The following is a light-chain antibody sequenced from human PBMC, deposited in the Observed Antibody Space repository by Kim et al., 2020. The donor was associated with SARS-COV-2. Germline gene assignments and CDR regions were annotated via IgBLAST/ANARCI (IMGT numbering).Light chain of an antibody. CDR3: GTWETNREI. Sequence: APGQKVSISGSGNSSTIENKYISWYQQFSGRAPRLLIYDNHKRPSGIPDRFSGSRSGTSATLAITGLQTGDGADYYCGTWETNREIFGGGTQLTVL. V-gene: IGLV1-51*01. CDR2: DNH. CDR1: SSTIENKY. J-gene: IGLJ2*01.